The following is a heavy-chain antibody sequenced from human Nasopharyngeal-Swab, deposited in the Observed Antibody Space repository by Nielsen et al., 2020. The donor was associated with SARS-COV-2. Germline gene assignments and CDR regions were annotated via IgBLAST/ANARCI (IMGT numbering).Heavy chain of an antibody. D-gene: IGHD2-15*01. CDR1: GFTFSDYY. J-gene: IGHJ4*02. CDR2: ITSSGSTI. V-gene: IGHV3-11*01. Sequence: GESLKISCAASGFTFSDYYMGWIRQAPGKGLEWISYITSSGSTIFYTDSVKDRFTISRDNAKNSLYLQMNSLRADDTAVYYCAREVVPSIWGQGTLVTVSS. CDR3: AREVVPSI.